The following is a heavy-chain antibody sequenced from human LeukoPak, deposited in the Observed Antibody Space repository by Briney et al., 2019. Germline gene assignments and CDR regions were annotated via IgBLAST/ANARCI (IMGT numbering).Heavy chain of an antibody. CDR2: MNPNSGNT. Sequence: ASVKVSCKASGYTFTSYDINWVRQATGQGLEWMGWMNPNSGNTGYAQKFQGRVTMTRNTSISTAYMELSSLRSEDTAVYYCASASQGLCYYYYMDVWGKGTTVTVSS. V-gene: IGHV1-8*01. CDR3: ASASQGLCYYYYMDV. D-gene: IGHD4/OR15-4a*01. J-gene: IGHJ6*03. CDR1: GYTFTSYD.